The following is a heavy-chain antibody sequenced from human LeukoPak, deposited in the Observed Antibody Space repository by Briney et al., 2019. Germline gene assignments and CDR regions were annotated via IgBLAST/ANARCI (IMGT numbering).Heavy chain of an antibody. J-gene: IGHJ4*02. V-gene: IGHV3-30*02. CDR1: GFNFSSYG. CDR3: AKGGTGEVTNFDY. CDR2: IRYDETNR. Sequence: HPGGSQRLSCAASGFNFSSYGMHWVRQAPGKGLEWVSFIRYDETNRYYADSVKGRFTISRDNSKSTLYLQMNSLRAEDTAFYYCAKGGTGEVTNFDYWGQGTLVTVSS. D-gene: IGHD3-16*01.